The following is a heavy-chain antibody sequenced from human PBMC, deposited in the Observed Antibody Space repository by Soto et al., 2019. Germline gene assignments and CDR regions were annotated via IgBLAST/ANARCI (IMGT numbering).Heavy chain of an antibody. CDR1: GFTFSSYA. D-gene: IGHD6-19*01. CDR3: ARDRGSGWFYYYYGMDV. J-gene: IGHJ6*02. V-gene: IGHV3-30-3*01. CDR2: ISYDGSNK. Sequence: GGSLRLSCAASGFTFSSYAMHWVRQAPGKGLEWVAVISYDGSNKYYADSVKGRFTINPDTSKNQFSLQLNSVTPEDTAVYYCARDRGSGWFYYYYGMDVWGQGTTVTAP.